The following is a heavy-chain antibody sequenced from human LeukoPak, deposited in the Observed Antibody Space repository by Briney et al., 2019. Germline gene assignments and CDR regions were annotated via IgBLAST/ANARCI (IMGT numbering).Heavy chain of an antibody. CDR2: ISSSSSCI. D-gene: IGHD6-13*01. V-gene: IGHV3-21*01. Sequence: GGSLRLSCAASGFTFSSYSMNWVRQAPGKGLEWVSSISSSSSCIYYADSVKGRFTISRDNAKNSLYLQMNSLRAEDTAVYYCAVAVAGTHWGQGTLVTVSS. CDR3: AVAVAGTH. J-gene: IGHJ4*02. CDR1: GFTFSSYS.